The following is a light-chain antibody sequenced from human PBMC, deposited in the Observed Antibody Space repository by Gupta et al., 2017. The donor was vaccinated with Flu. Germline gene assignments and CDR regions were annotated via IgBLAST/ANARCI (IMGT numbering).Light chain of an antibody. J-gene: IGKJ1*01. CDR2: AAS. CDR1: QRISSY. V-gene: IGKV1-39*01. Sequence: PSSLSASVGDRVSITCLASQRISSYLNWYQQKPGQAPKLLIYAASSVHSGVPSRFSGSGSGTXFTLTIXRLQPEDFATYYCQQSHSTLWTFGXATKVEIK. CDR3: QQSHSTLWT.